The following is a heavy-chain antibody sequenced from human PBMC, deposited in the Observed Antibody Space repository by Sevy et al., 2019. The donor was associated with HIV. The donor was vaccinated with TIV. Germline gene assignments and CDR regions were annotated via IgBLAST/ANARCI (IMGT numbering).Heavy chain of an antibody. CDR2: ISYDGSNK. D-gene: IGHD4-17*01. Sequence: GGSLRLSCAASGFTFSSYAMHWVRQAPGKGLEWVAVISYDGSNKYYADSVKGRFTISRDNSKSTLYLQMNSLRAEDTAVYYCARDQHDYGGNLRTGWFYPWGQGTLVTVSS. J-gene: IGHJ5*02. CDR3: ARDQHDYGGNLRTGWFYP. CDR1: GFTFSSYA. V-gene: IGHV3-30-3*01.